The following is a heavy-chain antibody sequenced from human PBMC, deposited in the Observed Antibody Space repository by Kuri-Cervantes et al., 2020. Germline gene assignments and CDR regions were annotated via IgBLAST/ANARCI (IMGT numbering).Heavy chain of an antibody. J-gene: IGHJ4*02. CDR3: AAERYGDYAYDY. V-gene: IGHV1-58*01. CDR2: IVVGSGNT. Sequence: SVKVSCKASGFTFTSSAVQWVRQARGQRLEWIGWIVVGSGNTNYAQKFQERVTITRDMSTSTACMELSSLRSEDTAVYYCAAERYGDYAYDYWGQGTLVTVSS. D-gene: IGHD4-17*01. CDR1: GFTFTSSA.